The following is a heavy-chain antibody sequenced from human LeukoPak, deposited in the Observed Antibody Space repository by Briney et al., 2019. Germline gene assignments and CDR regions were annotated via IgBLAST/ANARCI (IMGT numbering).Heavy chain of an antibody. CDR2: INHSGST. CDR3: ARRRDGYNFDY. Sequence: PSETLSLTCAVYGGSFSGYYWSWIRQPPGKGLERIGEINHSGSTNYNPSLKSRVTISVDTSKNQFSLKLSSVTAADTAVYYCARRRDGYNFDYWGQGTLVTVSS. J-gene: IGHJ4*02. V-gene: IGHV4-34*01. CDR1: GGSFSGYY. D-gene: IGHD5-24*01.